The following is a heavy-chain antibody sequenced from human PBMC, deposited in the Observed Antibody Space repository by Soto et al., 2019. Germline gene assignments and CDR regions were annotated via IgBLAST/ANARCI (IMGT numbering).Heavy chain of an antibody. V-gene: IGHV4-4*02. CDR1: GGSITTNW. CDR2: IYHSGTT. Sequence: QVHLQESGPGLVKPSGTLSLTCAVSGGSITTNWWSWVRQPPGKGLEWIGEIYHSGTTNYNPSLRGRVTISVDKSNNQFSLNLNSVTAADSAIYYCARHIAGPRTRGFDYWGQGNLVTVSS. CDR3: ARHIAGPRTRGFDY. D-gene: IGHD6-13*01. J-gene: IGHJ4*02.